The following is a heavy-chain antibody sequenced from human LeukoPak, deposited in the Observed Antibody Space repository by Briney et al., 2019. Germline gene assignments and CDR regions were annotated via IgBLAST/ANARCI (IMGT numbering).Heavy chain of an antibody. Sequence: GGSLRLSCAASGFTFSNYGMHCVRQAPGKGLEWVAGISEDGINKYYADSVKARFTISRDNSNNTLFLQMNNLRADDTAVYYCVKDRETTASGTFDYWGQGVLVTVSS. CDR3: VKDRETTASGTFDY. D-gene: IGHD6-13*01. J-gene: IGHJ4*02. CDR2: ISEDGINK. CDR1: GFTFSNYG. V-gene: IGHV3-30*18.